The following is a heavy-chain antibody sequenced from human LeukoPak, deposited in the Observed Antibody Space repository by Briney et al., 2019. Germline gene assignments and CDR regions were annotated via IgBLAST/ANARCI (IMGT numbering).Heavy chain of an antibody. CDR3: AREGSGYPY. J-gene: IGHJ4*02. V-gene: IGHV1-2*02. D-gene: IGHD5-12*01. Sequence: ASVKVSCKASGYSFIGYYMHWVRQAPGQGLEWMGWINPNSGSTNYAQKFQGRGTMTRDTSISTAYMEVSRLTSDDTAVFYCAREGSGYPYWGQGTLVTVSS. CDR1: GYSFIGYY. CDR2: INPNSGST.